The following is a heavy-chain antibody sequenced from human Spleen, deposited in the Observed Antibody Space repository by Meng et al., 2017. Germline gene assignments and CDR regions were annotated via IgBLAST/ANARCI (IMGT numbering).Heavy chain of an antibody. D-gene: IGHD2-15*01. CDR3: AKDRGGYDT. CDR2: ISGTGLNT. J-gene: IGHJ5*02. Sequence: GESLKISCAASGFTFSSRALSWVRQAPGKGLEWLSSISGTGLNTYYVDSVKGRFTISRDNSKNTLYLQMNSLRAEDTAVYYCAKDRGGYDTWGQGTLVTVSS. CDR1: GFTFSSRA. V-gene: IGHV3-23*01.